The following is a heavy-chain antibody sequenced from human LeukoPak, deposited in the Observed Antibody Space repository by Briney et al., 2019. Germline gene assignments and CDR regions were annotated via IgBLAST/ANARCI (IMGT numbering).Heavy chain of an antibody. CDR2: IYHSGST. J-gene: IGHJ6*03. CDR1: GYSISSGYY. CDR3: ARSDYGDYVGYYYMDV. V-gene: IGHV4-38-2*02. D-gene: IGHD4-17*01. Sequence: SETLSLTCTVSGYSISSGYYWGWIRQPPGKGLEWIGSIYHSGSTYYNPSLKSRVTMSVDTSKNQFSLKLSSVTAADTAVYYCARSDYGDYVGYYYMDVWGKGTTVTISS.